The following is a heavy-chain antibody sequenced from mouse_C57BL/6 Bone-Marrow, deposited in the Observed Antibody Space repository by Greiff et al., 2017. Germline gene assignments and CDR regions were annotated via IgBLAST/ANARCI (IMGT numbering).Heavy chain of an antibody. CDR2: IYPGNSDT. J-gene: IGHJ4*01. Sequence: VQLQQSGTVLARPGASVKMSCKTSGYTFTSYWMHWVKQRPGQGLEWIGAIYPGNSDTSYNQKFKGKAKLTAVTSASTAYMELSSLTNEDSAVYYSTPFITTVVVPMDYWGQGTSVTVSA. V-gene: IGHV1-5*01. D-gene: IGHD1-1*01. CDR1: GYTFTSYW. CDR3: TPFITTVVVPMDY.